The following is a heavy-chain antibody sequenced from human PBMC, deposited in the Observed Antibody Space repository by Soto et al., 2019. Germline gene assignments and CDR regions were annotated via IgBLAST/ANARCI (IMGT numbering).Heavy chain of an antibody. CDR3: AKQSGGSCYDY. D-gene: IGHD2-15*01. CDR1: GFTFSSYG. J-gene: IGHJ4*02. Sequence: QVQLVESGGGVVQPGRSLRLSRAASGFTFSSYGMHWVRQAPGKGLEWVAVISYDGSNKYYADSVKGRFTISRDNSKNTLYLQMNSLRAEDTAVYYCAKQSGGSCYDYWGQGTLVTVSS. CDR2: ISYDGSNK. V-gene: IGHV3-30*18.